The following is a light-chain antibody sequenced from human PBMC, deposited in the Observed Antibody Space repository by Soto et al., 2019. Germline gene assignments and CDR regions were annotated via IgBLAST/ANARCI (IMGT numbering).Light chain of an antibody. J-gene: IGKJ4*01. V-gene: IGKV3-11*01. Sequence: EIVLTQSPATVSLSPGERATISCRASQSVTNFLAWYQQKLGQAPRLLIYDASKRATGIAGRFSGSGSGTDFTLTIANLEPEDFAVYYCQQRSNWPLTFGGGTKVEIK. CDR1: QSVTNF. CDR3: QQRSNWPLT. CDR2: DAS.